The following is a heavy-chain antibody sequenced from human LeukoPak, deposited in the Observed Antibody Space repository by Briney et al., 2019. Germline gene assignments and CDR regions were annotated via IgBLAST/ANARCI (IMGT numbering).Heavy chain of an antibody. V-gene: IGHV4-59*01. CDR3: ARGRGAVAF. CDR1: GGSISSYY. Sequence: SETLSLPCTVSGGSISSYYWSWLRQPPGKGLEWIGYIYYSGSTNYNPSLKSRVTISVDTSKNQFSLKLSSVTAADTAVYYCARGRGAVAFWGQGTLVTVSS. D-gene: IGHD6-19*01. J-gene: IGHJ4*02. CDR2: IYYSGST.